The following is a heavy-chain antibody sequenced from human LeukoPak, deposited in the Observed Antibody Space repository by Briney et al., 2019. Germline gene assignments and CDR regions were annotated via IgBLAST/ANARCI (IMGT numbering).Heavy chain of an antibody. D-gene: IGHD6-19*01. CDR1: GYTFISYY. J-gene: IGHJ4*02. Sequence: GASVKVSCKASGYTFISYYMHWMRQAPGQGLEWMGIINPGGGSTSYAQKFQGRVTMTRDTSTSTVYMELSSLRSEDTAVYYCASDGYSSGWYVLDYWGQGTLVTVSS. CDR2: INPGGGST. V-gene: IGHV1-46*01. CDR3: ASDGYSSGWYVLDY.